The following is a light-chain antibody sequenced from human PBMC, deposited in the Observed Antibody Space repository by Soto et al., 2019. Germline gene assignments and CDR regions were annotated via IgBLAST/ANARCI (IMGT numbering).Light chain of an antibody. V-gene: IGKV3-11*01. CDR2: DAS. J-gene: IGKJ5*01. CDR1: QSVSSY. CDR3: QQRSNWPGPIT. Sequence: EIVLTQSPATLSLSPGERATLSCRASQSVSSYLAWYQQKPGQAPRLLIYDASNRATGIPARFSGSGSGTDFTLTISSLEPEDFAVYYCQQRSNWPGPITFGQGTGLEIK.